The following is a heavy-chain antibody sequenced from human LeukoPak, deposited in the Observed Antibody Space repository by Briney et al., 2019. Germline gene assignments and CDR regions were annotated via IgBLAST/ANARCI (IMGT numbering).Heavy chain of an antibody. D-gene: IGHD2-15*01. Sequence: SGTLSLTCAVSGYSISSGYYWGWIRQPPGKGLEWIGSIYNSGSTYYNPSLKSRVTISVDTSKNQFSLKLSSVTAADTAVYYCARGGDCSGGSCYSRALDWFDPWGQGTLVTASS. CDR2: IYNSGST. J-gene: IGHJ5*02. CDR1: GYSISSGYY. V-gene: IGHV4-38-2*01. CDR3: ARGGDCSGGSCYSRALDWFDP.